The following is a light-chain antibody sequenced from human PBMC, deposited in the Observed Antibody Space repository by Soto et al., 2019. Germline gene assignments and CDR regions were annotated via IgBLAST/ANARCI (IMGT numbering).Light chain of an antibody. CDR1: QDIGNR. J-gene: IGKJ4*01. Sequence: DIQMTQSPSSLSASVGDRVTITCQAGQDIGNRLNWYLQKPGKAPNLLIYDVSNLETGLPSRFSGSGDGTHFTLTITSLQPEDIATYYCQQYAGLPTTFGGGTKVEIK. V-gene: IGKV1-33*01. CDR2: DVS. CDR3: QQYAGLPTT.